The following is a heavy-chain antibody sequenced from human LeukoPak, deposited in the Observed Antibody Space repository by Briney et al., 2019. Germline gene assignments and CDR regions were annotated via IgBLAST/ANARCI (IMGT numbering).Heavy chain of an antibody. Sequence: GGSLRLSCTASGFTLSSYAMSWVRQAPGEGLEWVSTISGSADNTNYAEAVRGRFTISRDNSKNTMYLQMNSLRAEDTAVYYCAKQGFGCWGQGTLVTVSS. CDR3: AKQGFGC. J-gene: IGHJ4*02. CDR2: ISGSADNT. V-gene: IGHV3-23*01. CDR1: GFTLSSYA.